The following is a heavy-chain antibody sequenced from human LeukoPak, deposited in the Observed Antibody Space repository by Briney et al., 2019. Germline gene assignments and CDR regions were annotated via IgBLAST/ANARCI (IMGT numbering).Heavy chain of an antibody. D-gene: IGHD5-18*01. CDR3: ARMFRRIQLSSRREGMGDVWFDP. V-gene: IGHV4-38-2*01. J-gene: IGHJ5*02. Sequence: GSLRLSCAASGFKFSDYYMSWIRQPPGKGLEWIGSIYYSGSTYYNPSLKSRVTISVDTSKNQFSLKLSSVTAADTAVYYCARMFRRIQLSSRREGMGDVWFDPWGQGTLVTVSS. CDR2: IYYSGST. CDR1: GFKFSDYY.